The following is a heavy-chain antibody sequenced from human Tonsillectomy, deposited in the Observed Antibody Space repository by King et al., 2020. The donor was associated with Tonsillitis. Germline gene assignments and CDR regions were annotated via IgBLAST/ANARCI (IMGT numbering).Heavy chain of an antibody. V-gene: IGHV4-34*01. CDR2: INHSGST. D-gene: IGHD3-10*01. CDR3: ARASLQGSGSFY. Sequence: VQLQQWGAGLLKPSETLSLTCAVSGGSFSGYYWSWIRQPPWKGLEWIGEINHSGSTNYNPSLKSRVTISVDTSKNQFSLKLSSVTAADTAVYYCARASLQGSGSFYWGQGTLVTVSS. J-gene: IGHJ4*02. CDR1: GGSFSGYY.